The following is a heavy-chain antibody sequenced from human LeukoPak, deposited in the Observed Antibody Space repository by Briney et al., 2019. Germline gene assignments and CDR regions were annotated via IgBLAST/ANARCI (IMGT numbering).Heavy chain of an antibody. Sequence: PGGSLRLSCAASGFTFSSYSMNWVRQAPGKGLEWVSSISSSSSYIYYADSVEGRFTVSRDNAKNSLYLQMNSLRAEDTAVYYCARATRRSGSYSFDYWGQGTLVTVSS. CDR2: ISSSSSYI. CDR3: ARATRRSGSYSFDY. D-gene: IGHD1-26*01. CDR1: GFTFSSYS. J-gene: IGHJ4*02. V-gene: IGHV3-21*01.